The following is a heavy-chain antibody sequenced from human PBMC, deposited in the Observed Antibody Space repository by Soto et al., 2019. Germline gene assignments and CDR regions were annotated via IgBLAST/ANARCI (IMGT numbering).Heavy chain of an antibody. CDR3: ARERSAAGTGWFDP. V-gene: IGHV1-8*01. D-gene: IGHD6-13*01. CDR1: GYTFTSYD. J-gene: IGHJ5*02. CDR2: MNPNSGNT. Sequence: QVQLVQSGAEVKKPGASVKVSCKASGYTFTSYDSNWVRQATGQGLEWMGWMNPNSGNTGYAQKLQGRVTMTRNTSISTAYMELSSLRSEDTAVYYCARERSAAGTGWFDPWGQGTLVTVSS.